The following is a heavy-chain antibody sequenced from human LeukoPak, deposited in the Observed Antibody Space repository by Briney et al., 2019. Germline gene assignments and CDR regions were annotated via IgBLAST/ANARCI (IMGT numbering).Heavy chain of an antibody. CDR1: GGSISSYY. V-gene: IGHV4-59*01. CDR3: ARAVAGPFDY. CDR2: IYYSGST. D-gene: IGHD6-19*01. Sequence: SETLSLTCTVSGGSISSYYWSWIRQPPGKGLVWIGYIYYSGSTNYNPSLKGRVTISLETSKNQFSLKLSSVTAADTAVYYCARAVAGPFDYWGQGTLVTISS. J-gene: IGHJ4*02.